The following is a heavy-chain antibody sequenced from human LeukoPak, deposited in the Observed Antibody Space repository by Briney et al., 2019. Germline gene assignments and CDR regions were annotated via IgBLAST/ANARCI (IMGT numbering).Heavy chain of an antibody. Sequence: GASVKVSFKASGYTFTSYYMHWVRQAPGQGLEWMGWINPNTGDTHYALKFQGRVTMTRDTSISTTYMDLSRLTSDDTAVYYCARDLTGTSDYWGQGTLLTVSS. CDR1: GYTFTSYY. V-gene: IGHV1-2*02. CDR2: INPNTGDT. J-gene: IGHJ4*02. CDR3: ARDLTGTSDY. D-gene: IGHD1-20*01.